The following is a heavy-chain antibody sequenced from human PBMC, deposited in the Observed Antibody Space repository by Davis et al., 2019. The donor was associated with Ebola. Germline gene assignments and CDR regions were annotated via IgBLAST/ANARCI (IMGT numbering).Heavy chain of an antibody. J-gene: IGHJ6*02. CDR3: ARGGTWNLDYGMDV. D-gene: IGHD1-1*01. V-gene: IGHV1-8*01. CDR1: GYTFTTYD. Sequence: AASVKVSCKASGYTFTTYDIHWVRQATGQGLEWMGWMNPNSENTGYAPKFQGRVTITADKSTSTANMEVNSLRSEDTAVYYCARGGTWNLDYGMDVWGQGTTVTVSS. CDR2: MNPNSENT.